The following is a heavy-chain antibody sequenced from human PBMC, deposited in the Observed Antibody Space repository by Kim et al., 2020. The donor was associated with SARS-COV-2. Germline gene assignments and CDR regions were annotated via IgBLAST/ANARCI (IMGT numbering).Heavy chain of an antibody. Sequence: ADSVKGRFTISRDNAKNSLYLQMNSLRAEDTAVYYCARGDYDILTGYYARWGQGTLVTVSS. CDR3: ARGDYDILTGYYAR. J-gene: IGHJ4*02. V-gene: IGHV3-11*06. D-gene: IGHD3-9*01.